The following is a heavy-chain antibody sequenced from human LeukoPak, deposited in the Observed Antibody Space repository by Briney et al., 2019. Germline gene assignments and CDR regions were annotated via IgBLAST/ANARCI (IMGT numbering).Heavy chain of an antibody. CDR1: GYSFTSYW. Sequence: GESLKISCKGSGYSFTSYWIGWVRQMPGKGLEWMGIIYPRDSDTRYSPSFQGQVTISADKSISTAYLQWSSLKASDTAMYYCARLPLGYSSGYPFDYWGQGTLVTVSS. D-gene: IGHD3-22*01. V-gene: IGHV5-51*01. CDR3: ARLPLGYSSGYPFDY. J-gene: IGHJ4*02. CDR2: IYPRDSDT.